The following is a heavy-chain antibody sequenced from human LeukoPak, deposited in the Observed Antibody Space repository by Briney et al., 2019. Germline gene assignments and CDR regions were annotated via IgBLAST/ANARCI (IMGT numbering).Heavy chain of an antibody. CDR1: GGSISSSSYY. D-gene: IGHD3-10*01. CDR2: IYYSGST. CDR3: ARDKAGDSRFGRDAFDI. V-gene: IGHV4-39*07. J-gene: IGHJ3*02. Sequence: SETLSLTCTVSGGSISSSSYYWGWIRQPPGKGLEWIGSIYYSGSTYYNPSLKSRVTISVDTSKNQFSLKLSSVTAADTAVYFCARDKAGDSRFGRDAFDIWGQGTMVTVSS.